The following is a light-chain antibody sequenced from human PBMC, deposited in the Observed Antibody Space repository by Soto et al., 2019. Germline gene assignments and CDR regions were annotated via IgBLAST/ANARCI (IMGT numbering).Light chain of an antibody. Sequence: DLVLSQSPSSLAASVGDRVTITCRASQSISSWLAWYQQKPGKAPKLLISDASSLQSGVPSRFSGSGSGTEFTLTISNLQPDDFATYYCQQYESYSPWTFGQGTKVDIK. CDR2: DAS. CDR1: QSISSW. J-gene: IGKJ1*01. CDR3: QQYESYSPWT. V-gene: IGKV1-5*01.